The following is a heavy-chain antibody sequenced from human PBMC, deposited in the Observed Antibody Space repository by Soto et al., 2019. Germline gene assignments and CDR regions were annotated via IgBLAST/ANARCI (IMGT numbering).Heavy chain of an antibody. Sequence: SVKVSCKASGYTFTGYYMHWVRQAPGQGLEWMGWINPNSGGTNYAQKFQGRVTMTRDTSISTAYMELSRLRSDDTAVYYCARTRSTVVVVVAAHGGFDYWGQGTLVTVSS. V-gene: IGHV1-2*02. CDR3: ARTRSTVVVVVAAHGGFDY. CDR2: INPNSGGT. D-gene: IGHD2-15*01. J-gene: IGHJ4*02. CDR1: GYTFTGYY.